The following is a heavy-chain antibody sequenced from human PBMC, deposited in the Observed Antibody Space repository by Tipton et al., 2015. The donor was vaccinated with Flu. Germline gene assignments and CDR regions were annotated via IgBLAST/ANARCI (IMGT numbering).Heavy chain of an antibody. CDR2: IYHSGST. Sequence: TLSLTCSVSGDSISSRNWWSWVRQPPGKGLEGIGEIYHSGSTTYNPSLKSRLTMSLDKSKNQFSLKLTSVTAADTAVYYCARNWNGDSAGYFDLWGRGTLVTVSS. CDR1: GDSISSRNW. CDR3: ARNWNGDSAGYFDL. D-gene: IGHD4-17*01. J-gene: IGHJ2*01. V-gene: IGHV4-4*02.